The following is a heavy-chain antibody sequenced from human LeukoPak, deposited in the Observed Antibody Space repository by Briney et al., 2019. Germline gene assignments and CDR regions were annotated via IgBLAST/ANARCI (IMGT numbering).Heavy chain of an antibody. CDR2: IYYSGST. Sequence: KPSETLSLTCTVSGGSISSSSYYWGWIRQPPGKGLEWIGSIYYSGSTYYNPSLKSRVTISVDTSKNQFSLKLSSVTAADTAVYYCARCQAGIGSKGPAFEFDYWGQGTLVTVSS. CDR3: ARCQAGIGSKGPAFEFDY. D-gene: IGHD3-3*02. CDR1: GGSISSSSYY. V-gene: IGHV4-39*01. J-gene: IGHJ4*02.